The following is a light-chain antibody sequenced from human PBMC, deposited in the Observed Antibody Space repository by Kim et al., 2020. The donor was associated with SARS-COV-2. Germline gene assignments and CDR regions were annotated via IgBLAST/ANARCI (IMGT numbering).Light chain of an antibody. V-gene: IGKV1-5*03. Sequence: DIQMTQSPSTLSASVGDRVTIACRASQNINRWLAWYQQMPGRAPKLLMFKASTLEGGVPARFSGSGSGTEFTLTISSLQPDDFATYYCQQYHGYPYTFGQGTKREI. CDR1: QNINRW. J-gene: IGKJ2*01. CDR3: QQYHGYPYT. CDR2: KAS.